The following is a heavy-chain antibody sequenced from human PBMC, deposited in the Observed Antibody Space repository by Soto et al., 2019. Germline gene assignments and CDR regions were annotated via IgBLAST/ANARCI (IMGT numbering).Heavy chain of an antibody. J-gene: IGHJ4*02. CDR3: ARELEYSSSFAY. V-gene: IGHV1-2*02. CDR2: INPKSGGT. D-gene: IGHD6-6*01. CDR1: GYTFSDYS. Sequence: QVQLVQSGAEVKKTGASVKVSCKASGYTFSDYSIHWVRQAHGQGLEWMGWINPKSGGTNYAQKFQGRVTMTRDTSISTAYMELSRLRSDDTAVYHCARELEYSSSFAYWGQGTLVTVSS.